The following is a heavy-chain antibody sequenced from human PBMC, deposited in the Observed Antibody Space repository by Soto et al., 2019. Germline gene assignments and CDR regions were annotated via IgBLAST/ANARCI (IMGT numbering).Heavy chain of an antibody. V-gene: IGHV4-31*03. Sequence: TLSLTCTVSGGSISSGGYYWSWIRQHPGKGLEWIGYIYYSGSTYYNPSLKSRVTISVDTSKNQFSLKLSSVTAADTAVYYCARDANDSGYRMLYFDYWGQGTLVTVSS. CDR3: ARDANDSGYRMLYFDY. J-gene: IGHJ4*02. CDR2: IYYSGST. CDR1: GGSISSGGYY. D-gene: IGHD5-12*01.